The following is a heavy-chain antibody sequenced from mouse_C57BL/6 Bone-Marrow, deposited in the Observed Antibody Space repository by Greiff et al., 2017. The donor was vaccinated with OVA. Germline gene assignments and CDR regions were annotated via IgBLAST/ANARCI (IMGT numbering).Heavy chain of an antibody. Sequence: EVQGVESGGDLVKPGGSLKLSCAASGFTFSSYGMSWVRQTPDKRLEWVATISSGGSYTYYPDSVKGRFTISRDNATNTPYLQMSSLKSEDTARCYWAIPLYGYLFAYWGQGTLGTVSA. J-gene: IGHJ3*01. D-gene: IGHD2-2*01. V-gene: IGHV5-6*01. CDR2: ISSGGSYT. CDR1: GFTFSSYG. CDR3: AIPLYGYLFAY.